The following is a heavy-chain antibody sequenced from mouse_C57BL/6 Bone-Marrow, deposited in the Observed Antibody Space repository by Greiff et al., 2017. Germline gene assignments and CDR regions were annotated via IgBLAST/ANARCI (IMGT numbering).Heavy chain of an antibody. CDR1: GFTFSDFY. J-gene: IGHJ4*01. D-gene: IGHD1-1*01. Sequence: EVQVVESGGGLVQSGRSLRLSCATSGFTFSDFYMEWVRQAPGKGLEWIAASRNKANDYTTEYSASVQGRFIVSRDTSQSILYLQMNALRAEDTAIYYCARDSYYYASSDDAMDNCGQGASVTVSS. V-gene: IGHV7-1*01. CDR3: ARDSYYYASSDDAMDN. CDR2: SRNKANDYTT.